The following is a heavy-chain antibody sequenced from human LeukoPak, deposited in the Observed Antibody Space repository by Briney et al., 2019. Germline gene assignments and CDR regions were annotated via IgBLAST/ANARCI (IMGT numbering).Heavy chain of an antibody. Sequence: ASVTVSCKASGYTFTNYCMHWVRRAPGQGLEWMAIINPTVGSTTFAQKFQGRVIMTRDTSTSTVYMELSSLRSEDTAVYYCARDVSGYYYGSGRYDAFDIWGQGTLVTVSS. V-gene: IGHV1-46*01. D-gene: IGHD3-10*01. CDR2: INPTVGST. CDR3: ARDVSGYYYGSGRYDAFDI. J-gene: IGHJ3*02. CDR1: GYTFTNYC.